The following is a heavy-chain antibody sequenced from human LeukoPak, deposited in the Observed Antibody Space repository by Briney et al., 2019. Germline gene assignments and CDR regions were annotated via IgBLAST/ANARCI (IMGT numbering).Heavy chain of an antibody. CDR3: ARAGVATIVRNNWFDP. CDR2: ISYDGSNK. CDR1: GFTFSSYA. D-gene: IGHD5-12*01. V-gene: IGHV3-30*04. J-gene: IGHJ5*02. Sequence: GGSLRLSCAASGFTFSSYAMHWVRQAPGKGLEWVAVISYDGSNKYCADSVKGRFTISRDNSKNTLYLQMNSLRAEDTAVYYCARAGVATIVRNNWFDPWGQGTLVTVSS.